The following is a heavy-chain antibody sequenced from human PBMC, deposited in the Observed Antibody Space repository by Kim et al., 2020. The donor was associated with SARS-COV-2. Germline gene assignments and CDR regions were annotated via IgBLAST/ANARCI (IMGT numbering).Heavy chain of an antibody. Sequence: ASVKVSCKASGYIFSSFGITWVRQAPGQGLEWMGWISAYNGNTNYAEKFQGRVTMTTDTPTSTAYMELRGLRSDDTAMYYCARTPQSFEMWSGSALGYWGQGTLVTVSS. V-gene: IGHV1-18*01. CDR2: ISAYNGNT. CDR3: ARTPQSFEMWSGSALGY. D-gene: IGHD3-3*01. J-gene: IGHJ4*02. CDR1: GYIFSSFG.